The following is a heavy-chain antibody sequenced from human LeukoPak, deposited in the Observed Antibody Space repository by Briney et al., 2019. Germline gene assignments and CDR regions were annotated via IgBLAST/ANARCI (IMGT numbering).Heavy chain of an antibody. J-gene: IGHJ4*02. CDR1: GFIFSSFS. CDR3: ARGDSSGWGLDY. CDR2: ISSSSITM. V-gene: IGHV3-48*01. Sequence: GGSLRLSCAASGFIFSSFSMNWVRQAPGKGLEWVSYISSSSITMYYADSVKGRFTISRDNAKNSLYLQMNSLRAEDTAVYYCARGDSSGWGLDYWGLGTLVTVSS. D-gene: IGHD6-19*01.